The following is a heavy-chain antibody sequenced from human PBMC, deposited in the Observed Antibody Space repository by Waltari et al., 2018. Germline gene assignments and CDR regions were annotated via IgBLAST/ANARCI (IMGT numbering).Heavy chain of an antibody. CDR2: IYTSGTT. J-gene: IGHJ6*03. CDR1: GGSISSYY. D-gene: IGHD6-6*01. V-gene: IGHV4-4*07. CDR3: ARGSSSADYYYYMDV. Sequence: QVQLQESGPGLVKPSETLSLTCTVSGGSISSYYWSWIRQPAGKGLEWIGRIYTSGTTNYNPSLKSLVTMSVDTSKNQFSLKLSSVTAADTAVYYCARGSSSADYYYYMDVWGKGTTVTISS.